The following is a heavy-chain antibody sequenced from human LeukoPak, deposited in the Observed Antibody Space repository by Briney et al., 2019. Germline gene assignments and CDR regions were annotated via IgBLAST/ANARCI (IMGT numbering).Heavy chain of an antibody. J-gene: IGHJ6*02. V-gene: IGHV4-59*08. CDR3: ARSSGSGYGMDV. Sequence: SETLSLTCTVSGGSISSYYWSWIRQPPGKGLEWIGYIYYSGSTNYNPSLKSRVTISVDTSKNQFSLKLSSVTAADAAVYYCARSSGSGYGMDVWGQGTTVTVSS. CDR2: IYYSGST. CDR1: GGSISSYY. D-gene: IGHD3-10*01.